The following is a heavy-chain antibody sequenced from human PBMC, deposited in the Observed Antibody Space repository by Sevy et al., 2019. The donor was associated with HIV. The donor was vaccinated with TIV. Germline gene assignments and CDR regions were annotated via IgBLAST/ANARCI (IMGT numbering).Heavy chain of an antibody. D-gene: IGHD1-26*01. CDR2: IRYDGNNK. V-gene: IGHV3-30*02. CDR3: AKGREQGYYYGMDV. Sequence: WGSLRLSCAASGFTFSSYGMHWVRQAPGKGLEWVAFIRYDGNNKYYTGSVTDRFTIYRDNSKNTLYLQMNSLRAEDTAVYYCAKGREQGYYYGMDVWGQGTTVTVSS. J-gene: IGHJ6*02. CDR1: GFTFSSYG.